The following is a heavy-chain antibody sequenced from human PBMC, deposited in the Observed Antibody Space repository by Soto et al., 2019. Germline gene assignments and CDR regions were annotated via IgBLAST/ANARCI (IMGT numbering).Heavy chain of an antibody. D-gene: IGHD6-19*01. CDR1: GVSFSSTY. J-gene: IGHJ4*02. Sequence: SDTLSLTCAVYGVSFSSTYWSWIRPPPGKGLEWIGEINDSGSTNYNPSLKSRVTISVDTSKNQFSLKLSSVTAADTAVYYCARAQWLVRDGFDYWGQGTLVTVS. V-gene: IGHV4-34*01. CDR3: ARAQWLVRDGFDY. CDR2: INDSGST.